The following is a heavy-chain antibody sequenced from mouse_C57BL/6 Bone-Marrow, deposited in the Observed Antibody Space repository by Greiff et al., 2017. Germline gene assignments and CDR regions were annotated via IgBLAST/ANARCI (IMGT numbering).Heavy chain of an antibody. CDR1: GYAFTNYL. D-gene: IGHD1-1*01. Sequence: VMLVESGAELVRPGTSVKVSCKASGYAFTNYLIEWVKQRPGQGLEWIGVINPGSGGTNYNEKFKGKATLTADKSSSTAYMQLSSLTSEDSAVYFCARSDYYGSSPRFAYWGQGTLVTVSA. CDR3: ARSDYYGSSPRFAY. CDR2: INPGSGGT. J-gene: IGHJ3*01. V-gene: IGHV1-54*01.